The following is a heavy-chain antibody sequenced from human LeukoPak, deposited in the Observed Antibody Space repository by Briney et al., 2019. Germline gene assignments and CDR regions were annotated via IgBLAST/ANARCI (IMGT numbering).Heavy chain of an antibody. CDR2: IIPIFGTA. D-gene: IGHD2-15*01. CDR3: ARFDDPDELLPWNWFDP. J-gene: IGHJ5*02. V-gene: IGHV1-69*13. CDR1: GGTFSSYA. Sequence: GASVKVSCKASGGTFSSYAISWVRQAPGQGLEWMGGIIPIFGTANYAQKFQGRVTITADESTSTAYMELSSLRSEDTAVYYCARFDDPDELLPWNWFDPWGQGTLVTVSS.